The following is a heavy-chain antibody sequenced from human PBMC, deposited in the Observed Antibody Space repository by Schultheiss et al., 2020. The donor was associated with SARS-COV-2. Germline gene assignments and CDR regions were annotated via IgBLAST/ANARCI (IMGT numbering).Heavy chain of an antibody. CDR3: AADPGRTISYPGV. CDR1: GFTFSSYG. J-gene: IGHJ3*01. V-gene: IGHV3-30*02. CDR2: IWYDGSNK. D-gene: IGHD3-3*01. Sequence: GGSLRLSCAASGFTFSSYGMHWVRQAPGKGLEWVAVIWYDGSNKYYADSVKGRFTISRDNSKNTLYLQMNSLRAEDTAVYYCAADPGRTISYPGVWGQGTMVTVS.